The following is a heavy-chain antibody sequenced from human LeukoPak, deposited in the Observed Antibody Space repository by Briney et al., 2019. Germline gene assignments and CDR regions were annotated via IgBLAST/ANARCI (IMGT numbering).Heavy chain of an antibody. CDR2: MNPNSGNT. Sequence: ASVKVSCKASGYTFTSYDINWVRQATGQGLGWMGWMNPNSGNTGYAQKFQGRVTMTRNTSISTAYMELSSLRSEGTAVYYCARGRMYYDILTGYFGWFDPWGQGTLVTVSS. CDR3: ARGRMYYDILTGYFGWFDP. CDR1: GYTFTSYD. D-gene: IGHD3-9*01. J-gene: IGHJ5*02. V-gene: IGHV1-8*01.